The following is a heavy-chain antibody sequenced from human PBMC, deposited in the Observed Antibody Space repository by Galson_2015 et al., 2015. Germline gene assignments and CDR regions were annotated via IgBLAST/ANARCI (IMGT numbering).Heavy chain of an antibody. J-gene: IGHJ5*02. D-gene: IGHD2-8*01. V-gene: IGHV3-48*03. CDR3: ARDVRYCTNGVRPTSGS. CDR1: GFTFSSYE. Sequence: SLRLSCAASGFTFSSYEMNWVRQAPGKGLEWVSYISSSGSTIYYADSVKGRFTISRDNAKNSLYLQMNSLRVEYTAVYYCARDVRYCTNGVRPTSGSSVQGALVTVSS. CDR2: ISSSGSTI.